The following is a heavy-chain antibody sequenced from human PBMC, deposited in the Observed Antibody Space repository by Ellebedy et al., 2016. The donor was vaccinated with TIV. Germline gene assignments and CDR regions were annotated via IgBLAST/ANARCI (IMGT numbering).Heavy chain of an antibody. D-gene: IGHD6-19*01. CDR1: GFSFSTFA. J-gene: IGHJ4*01. CDR2: ISNSGDTT. Sequence: GESLKISCAASGFSFSTFAMHWVRQAPGKGLEWVSAISNSGDTTYNADSVKAQFTISRDNSKNTLYLQVNSLKAEDTAVYYCAKGGGWLYYFDYWGHGTLVTVSS. CDR3: AKGGGWLYYFDY. V-gene: IGHV3-23*01.